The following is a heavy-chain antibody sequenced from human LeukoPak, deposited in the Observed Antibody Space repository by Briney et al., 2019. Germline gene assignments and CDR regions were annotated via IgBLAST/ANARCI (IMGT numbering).Heavy chain of an antibody. Sequence: GGSLRLSCAASGFTFSSYTMSWVRQAPGKGLEWVSAISHTSEYTYHADSVKGRFTISRDNSKNTLYLQMNSLRAEETAVYYCWVDVTIFGVVTYVDYWGQGTLVTVSS. CDR2: ISHTSEYT. D-gene: IGHD3-3*01. CDR3: WVDVTIFGVVTYVDY. J-gene: IGHJ4*02. V-gene: IGHV3-23*01. CDR1: GFTFSSYT.